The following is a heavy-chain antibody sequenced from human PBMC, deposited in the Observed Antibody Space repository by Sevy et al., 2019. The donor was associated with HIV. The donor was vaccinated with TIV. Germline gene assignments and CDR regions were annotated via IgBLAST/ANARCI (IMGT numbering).Heavy chain of an antibody. V-gene: IGHV1-24*01. CDR1: GYTLSKLS. CDR3: ATLDFWSDYPLYGMDV. CDR2: FDPEDGET. D-gene: IGHD3-3*01. Sequence: ASVKVSCMVSGYTLSKLSMHWVRQAPGKGPEWMGGFDPEDGETIYAQKFQGRVTMTEGTSTDTAYMELSSLRSEETAVSYCATLDFWSDYPLYGMDVWGQGTTVTVSS. J-gene: IGHJ6*02.